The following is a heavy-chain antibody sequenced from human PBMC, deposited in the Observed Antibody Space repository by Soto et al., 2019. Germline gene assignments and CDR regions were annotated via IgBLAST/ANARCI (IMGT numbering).Heavy chain of an antibody. Sequence: ASVKVSCKALGGTFDSYAVSWVRQAPGQGLEWVGGITPIFRAADYAQKFQGRITITADLSTSTSYMELTSLRSDDTAVYYCARDPRITLIRSYSSLAVWGQGTTVTVSS. D-gene: IGHD3-10*01. J-gene: IGHJ6*02. CDR1: GGTFDSYA. V-gene: IGHV1-69*13. CDR2: ITPIFRAA. CDR3: ARDPRITLIRSYSSLAV.